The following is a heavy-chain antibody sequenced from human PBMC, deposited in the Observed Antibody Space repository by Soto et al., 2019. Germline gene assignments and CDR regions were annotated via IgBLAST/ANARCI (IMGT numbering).Heavy chain of an antibody. J-gene: IGHJ3*02. D-gene: IGHD3-10*01. Sequence: GGSLRLSCAASGFTFSSYSMNWVRQAPGKGLEWVSYISSSSSTIYYADSVKGRFTISRDNAKNSLYLQMNSLRDEDTAVYYCAREEKGAYYYGSGSYAFDIWGQGTMVTVSS. CDR1: GFTFSSYS. V-gene: IGHV3-48*02. CDR3: AREEKGAYYYGSGSYAFDI. CDR2: ISSSSSTI.